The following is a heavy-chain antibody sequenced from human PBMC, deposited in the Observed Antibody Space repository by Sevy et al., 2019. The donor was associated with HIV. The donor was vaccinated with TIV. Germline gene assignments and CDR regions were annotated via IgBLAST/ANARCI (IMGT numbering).Heavy chain of an antibody. Sequence: GGSLRLSCAASGFTFNNAWMNWVRQAPGKGLEWVGRIKRKTDGGTTDYAAPVKGRFTTSRNDSKNTLYLQMNSLQTEDTAVYYGTILSGSSARGYYFDYWGQGTLVTVSS. D-gene: IGHD1-26*01. CDR2: IKRKTDGGTT. CDR1: GFTFNNAW. V-gene: IGHV3-15*01. J-gene: IGHJ4*02. CDR3: TILSGSSARGYYFDY.